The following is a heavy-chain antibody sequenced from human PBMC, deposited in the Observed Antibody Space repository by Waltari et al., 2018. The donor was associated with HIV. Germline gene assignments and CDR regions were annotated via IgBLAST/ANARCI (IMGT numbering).Heavy chain of an antibody. CDR1: GGSIRSGGYY. Sequence: QVQLQESGPGLVKPSQTLSLTCTVSGGSIRSGGYYWRWLRQHPGKGREWIGYMYYRGSTYYNPSLKSRVTISVDTSKTQFSLKLSSVTAADTAVYYCARAPYSYGYNWFDPWGQGTLVTVSS. D-gene: IGHD5-18*01. V-gene: IGHV4-31*03. CDR3: ARAPYSYGYNWFDP. CDR2: MYYRGST. J-gene: IGHJ5*02.